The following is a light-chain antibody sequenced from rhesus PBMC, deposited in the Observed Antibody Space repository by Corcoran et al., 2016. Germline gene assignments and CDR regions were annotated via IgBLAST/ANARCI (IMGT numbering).Light chain of an antibody. Sequence: QSAPIQSPSVSGSLGQSVTISCTATSIDIGRYNYVSWYRQQPGTTTKLMMYKVHMRPSGDTDRFSGSKHGNTASLAISGLQAEDEADYYCSSDEASCTVSFGAGTRFTVL. CDR1: SIDIGRYNY. CDR3: SSDEASCTVS. J-gene: IGLJ1*01. CDR2: KVH. V-gene: IGLV2-11*01.